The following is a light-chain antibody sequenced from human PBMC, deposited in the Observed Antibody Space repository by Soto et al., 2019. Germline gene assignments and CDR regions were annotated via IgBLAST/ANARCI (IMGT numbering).Light chain of an antibody. V-gene: IGKV3-15*01. CDR2: GAS. CDR3: QPSNDCPLR. J-gene: IGKJ4*01. Sequence: EIVMTQSPATLSVSPGERVTLSCRASQSVNSNLAWYQQNPGQAPRLLIYGASTRATGIPARFSGSGSGTEFTLTISSLQSEEFGVYSCQPSNDCPLRFGGRPKVDIK. CDR1: QSVNSN.